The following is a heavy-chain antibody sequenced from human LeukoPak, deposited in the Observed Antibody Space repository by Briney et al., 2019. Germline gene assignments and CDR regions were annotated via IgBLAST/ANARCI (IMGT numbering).Heavy chain of an antibody. Sequence: GESLKISCKGSGYSFTSYWIGWVRQMPGKGLEWMGIIYPGDSDTRYSPSFQGQVTISADKSISTAYLQWSSLKASDTAMYYCARHSTRYCSSTSCYAEFDYWGQGSLVTVSS. CDR2: IYPGDSDT. V-gene: IGHV5-51*01. CDR3: ARHSTRYCSSTSCYAEFDY. CDR1: GYSFTSYW. J-gene: IGHJ4*02. D-gene: IGHD2-2*01.